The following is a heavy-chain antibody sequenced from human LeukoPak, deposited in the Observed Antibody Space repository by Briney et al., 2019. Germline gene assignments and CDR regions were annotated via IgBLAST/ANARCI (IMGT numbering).Heavy chain of an antibody. CDR1: GYTFTGYY. CDR3: ARDLSVSDYYYYYMDV. Sequence: ASVTVSCKASGYTFTGYYMHWVRQAPGQGLEGMGWINPNSGGTNYAQKFQGRVTMTRDTSITTAYMELSRLRSDDTAVYYCARDLSVSDYYYYYMDVWGKGTTVTVSS. D-gene: IGHD2-8*01. V-gene: IGHV1-2*02. J-gene: IGHJ6*03. CDR2: INPNSGGT.